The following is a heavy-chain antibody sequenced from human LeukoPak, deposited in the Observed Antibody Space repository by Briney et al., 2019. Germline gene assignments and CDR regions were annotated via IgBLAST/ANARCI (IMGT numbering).Heavy chain of an antibody. Sequence: PGGSLRLSCAASGFTFSSYAMHWVRQAPGKGLEWVAVISYDGSNKYYADSVKGRFTISRDNSKNTLYLQMNSLRAEDTAVYYCARGLGIQLWFLGNWGQGTLVTVSS. J-gene: IGHJ4*02. CDR3: ARGLGIQLWFLGN. CDR2: ISYDGSNK. V-gene: IGHV3-30-3*01. D-gene: IGHD5-18*01. CDR1: GFTFSSYA.